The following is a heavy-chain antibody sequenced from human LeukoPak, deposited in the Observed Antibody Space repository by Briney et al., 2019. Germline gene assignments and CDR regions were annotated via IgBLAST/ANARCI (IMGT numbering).Heavy chain of an antibody. Sequence: PGGSLRLSCAASGFTFSSYSMNWVRQAPGKGLEWVSSISSSSIYIYYADSVKGRFTISRDNAKNSLYLQMNSLRAEDTAVYYCAGQTAYCANGVCSYFDYWGQGILVTVSS. J-gene: IGHJ4*02. V-gene: IGHV3-21*01. CDR3: AGQTAYCANGVCSYFDY. CDR1: GFTFSSYS. D-gene: IGHD2-8*01. CDR2: ISSSSIYI.